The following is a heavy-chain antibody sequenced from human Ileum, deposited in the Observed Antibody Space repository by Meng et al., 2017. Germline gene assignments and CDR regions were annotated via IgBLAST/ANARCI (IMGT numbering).Heavy chain of an antibody. V-gene: IGHV3-7*01. CDR2: INQDGSQQ. CDR3: ARGSGWVFDN. Sequence: GESLKISCAASGFNFTNFWMTWVRQTSGKGLEWVAIINQDGSQQTYLDSMKGRFTISRDNAKKSLYLQMNSLRAEDTAVYYCARGSGWVFDNWGQGTLVTVSS. J-gene: IGHJ4*02. D-gene: IGHD1-26*01. CDR1: GFNFTNFW.